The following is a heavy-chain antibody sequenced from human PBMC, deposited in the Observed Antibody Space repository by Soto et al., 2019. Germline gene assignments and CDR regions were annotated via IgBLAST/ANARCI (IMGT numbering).Heavy chain of an antibody. CDR3: AIACAYGAGSPPIPFDY. D-gene: IGHD3-10*01. CDR1: GYTFTSYG. V-gene: IGHV1-18*04. CDR2: ISAYNGNT. Sequence: QVQLVQSGAEVKKPGASVKVSCKASGYTFTSYGISWVRQAPGQGLEWMGWISAYNGNTNYAQKLQGRVTMTTDTSTSPADMELRSLRSDSTAVYYCAIACAYGAGSPPIPFDYWGQGTLVTVSA. J-gene: IGHJ4*02.